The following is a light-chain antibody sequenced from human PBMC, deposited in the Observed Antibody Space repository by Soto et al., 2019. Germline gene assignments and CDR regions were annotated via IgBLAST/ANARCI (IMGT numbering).Light chain of an antibody. Sequence: EIVMTQSPATLSVSPGERATPSCRASQSVSSNLAWYQQKPGQAPRLLIYGASTRATGTPARFSGSGSGTDIPLTISNLQSEDFAVYYCQQYNNWPDTFGQGTRLQIK. V-gene: IGKV3-15*01. CDR1: QSVSSN. CDR3: QQYNNWPDT. CDR2: GAS. J-gene: IGKJ5*01.